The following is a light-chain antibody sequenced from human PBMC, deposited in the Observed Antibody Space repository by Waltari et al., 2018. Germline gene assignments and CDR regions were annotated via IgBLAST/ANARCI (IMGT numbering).Light chain of an antibody. V-gene: IGKV3D-11*01. CDR3: QQRSNWLT. Sequence: EIVLTQSPATLSLSPGERATLSCRASQGVSSYLAWYQQKPGQAPRHLIYDASNRATGIPTRFSGSGPGTDFTLTISSLEPEEFAVYYCQQRSNWLTFGGGTKVEIK. J-gene: IGKJ4*01. CDR1: QGVSSY. CDR2: DAS.